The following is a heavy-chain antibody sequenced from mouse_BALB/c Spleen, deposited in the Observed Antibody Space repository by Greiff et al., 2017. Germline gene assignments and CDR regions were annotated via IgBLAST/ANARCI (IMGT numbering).Heavy chain of an antibody. V-gene: IGHV1-4*01. CDR2: INPSSGYT. J-gene: IGHJ2*01. CDR3: ARGGLRLPYYFDY. D-gene: IGHD1-2*01. Sequence: QVTLKVSGAELARPGASVKMSCKASGYTFTSYTMHWVKQRPGQGLEWIGYINPSSGYTNYNQKFKDKATLTADKSSSTAYMQLSSLTSEDSAVYYCARGGLRLPYYFDYWGQGTTLTVSS. CDR1: GYTFTSYT.